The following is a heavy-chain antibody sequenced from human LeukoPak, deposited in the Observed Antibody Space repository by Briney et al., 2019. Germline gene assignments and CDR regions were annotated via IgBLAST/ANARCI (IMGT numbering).Heavy chain of an antibody. Sequence: GGSLRLSCATSGFTFSSYAMIWVRQAPGKGLEWVSGISDSGGSTYYADSVKGRFTISRDNSKSTLHLQMSSLRVEDTAVYYCAKSAYDFWSSFDYWGQGTLVTVSS. D-gene: IGHD3-3*01. V-gene: IGHV3-23*01. J-gene: IGHJ4*02. CDR1: GFTFSSYA. CDR2: ISDSGGST. CDR3: AKSAYDFWSSFDY.